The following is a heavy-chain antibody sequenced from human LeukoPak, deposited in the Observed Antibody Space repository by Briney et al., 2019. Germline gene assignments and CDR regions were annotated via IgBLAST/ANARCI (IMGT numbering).Heavy chain of an antibody. CDR2: VSHSGTIK. D-gene: IGHD2-21*01. V-gene: IGHV3-11*01. Sequence: GGSLRLSCAASGFTMSDHYMTWIRQAPGKGLEWVSYVSHSGTIKYFADSVRGRFTISRDDAKNSLYLQMNSLRVDDTGIYYCASIVVVIADDAFDIWGQGTMVTVSS. J-gene: IGHJ3*02. CDR1: GFTMSDHY. CDR3: ASIVVVIADDAFDI.